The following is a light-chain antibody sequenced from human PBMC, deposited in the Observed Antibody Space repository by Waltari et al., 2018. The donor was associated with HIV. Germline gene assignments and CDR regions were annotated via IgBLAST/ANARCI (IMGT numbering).Light chain of an antibody. CDR3: QQTNSAPWT. CDR1: QTISKF. V-gene: IGKV1-39*01. CDR2: SAS. J-gene: IGKJ1*01. Sequence: DIQMTQSPSSLSASVGDRVTVSCRANQTISKFLNWYQHKPGKAPNLLISSASNLHGGVPSRFGGSGSGTDFALTIRSLQPEDFAVYYCQQTNSAPWTFGQGTKIDIK.